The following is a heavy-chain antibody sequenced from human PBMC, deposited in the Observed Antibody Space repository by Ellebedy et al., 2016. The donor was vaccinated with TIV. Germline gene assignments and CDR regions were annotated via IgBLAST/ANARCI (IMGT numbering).Heavy chain of an antibody. CDR3: ALEMATIAG. CDR1: GYTFTSYG. Sequence: ASVKVSXXASGYTFTSYGISWVRQATGQGLEWMGWMNPNSGNTGYAQKFQGRVTMTRNTSISTAYMELSSLRSEDTAVYYCALEMATIAGWGQGTLVTVSS. CDR2: MNPNSGNT. V-gene: IGHV1-8*02. D-gene: IGHD5-24*01. J-gene: IGHJ4*02.